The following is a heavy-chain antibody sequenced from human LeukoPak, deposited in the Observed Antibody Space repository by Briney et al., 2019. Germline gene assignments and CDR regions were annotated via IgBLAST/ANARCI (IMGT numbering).Heavy chain of an antibody. V-gene: IGHV3-30*02. J-gene: IGHJ3*02. Sequence: GGSLRLSCAASGFTFSSYGMHWVRQAPGKGLEWVAFIRYDGSNKYYADSVEGRFTISRDNSKNTLYLQMNSLRAEDTAVYYCAKDLRVGGAIWGQGTMVTVSS. CDR2: IRYDGSNK. CDR1: GFTFSSYG. CDR3: AKDLRVGGAI. D-gene: IGHD5/OR15-5a*01.